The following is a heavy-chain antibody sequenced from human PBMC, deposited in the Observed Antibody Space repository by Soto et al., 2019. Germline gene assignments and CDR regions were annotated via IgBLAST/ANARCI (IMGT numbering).Heavy chain of an antibody. CDR3: ARALSSSWYPSRIPIPYFDY. D-gene: IGHD6-13*01. CDR1: GYTFTSYA. CDR2: INAGNGNT. V-gene: IGHV1-3*01. Sequence: ASVKVSCKASGYTFTSYAMHWVRQAPGQRLEWMGWINAGNGNTKYSQKFQGRVTITRDTSASTAYMELSSLRSEDTAVYYCARALSSSWYPSRIPIPYFDYWGQGTLVTVSS. J-gene: IGHJ4*02.